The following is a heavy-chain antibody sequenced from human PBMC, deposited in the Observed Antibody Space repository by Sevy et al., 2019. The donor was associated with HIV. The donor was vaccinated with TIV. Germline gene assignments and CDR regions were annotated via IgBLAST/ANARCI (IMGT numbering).Heavy chain of an antibody. CDR2: IKSKADGGKT. Sequence: GGSLRLSCAASGFTYYYAWKSWVRQAPGKGLEWVGRIKSKADGGKTEYAAAVKGRFTISRDDSKNTLYLQMNSLKTGDTAIYYCSTDPIIVLLVTDGMDVWGQGTTVTVSS. CDR1: GFTYYYAW. D-gene: IGHD2-8*02. CDR3: STDPIIVLLVTDGMDV. V-gene: IGHV3-15*01. J-gene: IGHJ6*02.